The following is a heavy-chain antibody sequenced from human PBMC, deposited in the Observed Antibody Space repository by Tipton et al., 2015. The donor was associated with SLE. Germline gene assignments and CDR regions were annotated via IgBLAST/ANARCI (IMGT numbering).Heavy chain of an antibody. J-gene: IGHJ5*02. V-gene: IGHV4-34*01. CDR3: ARRYGLGP. Sequence: LRLSCAVYGGSLSGYYWSWIRQPPGKGLEWIGEVNHSGSTNYNPSLKSRVTISVDMSKNQFSLKLSSVTAADTAVYYCARRYGLGPWGQGTLVTVSS. CDR2: VNHSGST. CDR1: GGSLSGYY. D-gene: IGHD5-18*01.